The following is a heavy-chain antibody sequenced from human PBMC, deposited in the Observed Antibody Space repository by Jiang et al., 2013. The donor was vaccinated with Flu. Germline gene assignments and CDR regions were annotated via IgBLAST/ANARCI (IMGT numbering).Heavy chain of an antibody. J-gene: IGHJ4*02. V-gene: IGHV4-4*02. D-gene: IGHD2-2*02. CDR3: ARAGECTGCYRVDD. CDR1: GGSISSGNW. Sequence: TCGVSGGSISSGNWWSWVRQSPGKGLEWIGEMYHDGRANYNPFLKSRATISLDKVKNQFSLKLSSLTAADTAVYYCARAGECTGCYRVDDWGQGTLVTVSS. CDR2: MYHDGRA.